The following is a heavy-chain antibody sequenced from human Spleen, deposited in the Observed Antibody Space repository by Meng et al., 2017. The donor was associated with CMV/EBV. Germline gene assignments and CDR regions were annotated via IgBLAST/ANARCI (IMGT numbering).Heavy chain of an antibody. D-gene: IGHD2-2*01. Sequence: GGSLRLSCAASGFTVSSNYMSWVRQAPGKGLEWVSVIYSGGSTYYADSVKGRFTISRDNSKNTLYLQMNSLRAEDTAVYYCARPYCSSTSCYDDAFDIWGQGTMVTVSS. CDR1: GFTVSSNY. J-gene: IGHJ3*02. CDR3: ARPYCSSTSCYDDAFDI. V-gene: IGHV3-53*01. CDR2: IYSGGST.